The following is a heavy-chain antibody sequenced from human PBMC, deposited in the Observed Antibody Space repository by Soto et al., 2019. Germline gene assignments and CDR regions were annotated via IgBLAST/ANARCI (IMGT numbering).Heavy chain of an antibody. CDR1: GDSISSYY. Sequence: SETLSLTCTVSGDSISSYYWSWIRQPPGKGLEWIAYIYYSGSTNYNPSLKSRVTISVDTSKNQFSLKLSSVTAADAAVYYCARVGYCSGGNCYGNWFDPWGQGTLVTVSS. V-gene: IGHV4-59*01. J-gene: IGHJ5*02. CDR2: IYYSGST. D-gene: IGHD2-15*01. CDR3: ARVGYCSGGNCYGNWFDP.